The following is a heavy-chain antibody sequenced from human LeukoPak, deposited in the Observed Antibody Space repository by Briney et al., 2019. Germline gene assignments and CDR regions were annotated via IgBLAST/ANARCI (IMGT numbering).Heavy chain of an antibody. D-gene: IGHD2-2*01. CDR3: ARRYCSSTICLIDY. J-gene: IGHJ4*02. Sequence: GGSLRLSCAASGFTFSSYEMNWVRQAPGKGLEWVSYISSSGTTIYYADSVKGRFTISRDNAKNSLYLQMNSLRAEDTAVYYCARRYCSSTICLIDYWGEGTLVTVSS. CDR1: GFTFSSYE. V-gene: IGHV3-48*03. CDR2: ISSSGTTI.